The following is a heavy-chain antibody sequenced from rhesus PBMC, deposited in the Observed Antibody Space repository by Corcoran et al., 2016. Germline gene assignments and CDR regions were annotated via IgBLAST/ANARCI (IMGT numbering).Heavy chain of an antibody. CDR1: GFTFDDYA. D-gene: IGHD1-1*01. CDR2: SSGSGGST. V-gene: IGHV3-201*01. J-gene: IGHJ4*01. Sequence: EVPLVESGGGVVQPGGSLRLSCAASGFTFDDYAMHWVRHAPGKGLEGVSGSSGSGGSTDDADSVKGQVTISRDNAKNSLYLQMGSRRAEDTALYYCAREGNNHYHGYYCDYWGQGVLLTVSA. CDR3: AREGNNHYHGYYCDY.